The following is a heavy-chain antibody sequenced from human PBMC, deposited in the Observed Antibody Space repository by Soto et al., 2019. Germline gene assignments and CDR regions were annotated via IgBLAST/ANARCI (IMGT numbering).Heavy chain of an antibody. CDR2: ISSSSSYI. D-gene: IGHD2-2*01. J-gene: IGHJ6*03. CDR3: ARALEGLVVPAAISSYYYYMDV. Sequence: GGSLRLSCAASGFTFSSYSMNWVRQAPGKGLEWVSSISSSSSYIYYADSVKGRFTISRDNAKNSLYLQMNSLRAEDTAVYYCARALEGLVVPAAISSYYYYMDVWGKGTTVTVSS. V-gene: IGHV3-21*01. CDR1: GFTFSSYS.